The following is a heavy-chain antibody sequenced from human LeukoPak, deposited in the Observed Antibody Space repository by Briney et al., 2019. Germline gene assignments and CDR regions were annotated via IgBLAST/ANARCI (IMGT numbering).Heavy chain of an antibody. CDR2: INPNSGGT. D-gene: IGHD3-3*01. CDR3: ARVGDFWSGYYQTYYYYMDV. Sequence: ASVKVSCKASGYTFTGYYMHWVRQAPGQGLEWMGWINPNSGGTNYAQTFHGRVTMTRDTSISTAYMELSRLRSDDTAVYYCARVGDFWSGYYQTYYYYMDVWGKGTTVTVSS. CDR1: GYTFTGYY. J-gene: IGHJ6*03. V-gene: IGHV1-2*02.